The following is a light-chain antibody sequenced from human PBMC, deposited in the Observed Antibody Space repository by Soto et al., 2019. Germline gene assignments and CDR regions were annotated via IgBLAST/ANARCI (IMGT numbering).Light chain of an antibody. CDR2: KAS. V-gene: IGKV1-5*03. CDR3: QQYNGYPKT. CDR1: QSVDSW. Sequence: DVLLTQSPSTLSASLGDTVTITCRASQSVDSWSAWYQQKPGKAPKLIIYKASILETDVPSRFSGGGSGTDFTLFLSGLQPDDLATYYCQQYNGYPKTFVQGTTVEI. J-gene: IGKJ2*01.